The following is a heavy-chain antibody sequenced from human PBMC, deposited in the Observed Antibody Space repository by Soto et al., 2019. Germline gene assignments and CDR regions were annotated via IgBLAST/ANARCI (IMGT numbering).Heavy chain of an antibody. V-gene: IGHV3-53*02. CDR3: ARDPPATRHGMDV. J-gene: IGHJ6*04. Sequence: EVQLVETGGGLIQPGGSLRLSCAASGFTVSSNYMSWVRQAPGKGLEWVSVIYSGGSTYYADSVRGRFTISRDNSKNTLYLKMKSLRAEDTAVYYCARDPPATRHGMDVWGKGTTVTVSS. CDR1: GFTVSSNY. CDR2: IYSGGST.